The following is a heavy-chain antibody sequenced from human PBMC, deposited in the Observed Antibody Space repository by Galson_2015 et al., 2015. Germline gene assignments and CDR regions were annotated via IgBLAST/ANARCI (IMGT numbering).Heavy chain of an antibody. J-gene: IGHJ2*01. CDR2: ITHDGSNK. D-gene: IGHD4-23*01. V-gene: IGHV3-30*04. CDR3: ARDPPDYGGDYGWYFDL. Sequence: SLRLSCAASGFTFSNYAMHWVRQAPGKGLEWVAVITHDGSNKYYADSVKGRFTISRDNSKNTLYLQVNSLRAEDTAVFYCARDPPDYGGDYGWYFDLWGRGTLVTVSS. CDR1: GFTFSNYA.